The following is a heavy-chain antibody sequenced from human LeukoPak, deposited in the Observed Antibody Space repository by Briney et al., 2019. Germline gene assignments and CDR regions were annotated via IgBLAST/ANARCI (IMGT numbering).Heavy chain of an antibody. D-gene: IGHD5-24*01. CDR2: ITSSGTYI. Sequence: GGSLRLSCAASGFTFSNYSMTWGRQAPGKGLEWVSSITSSGTYIYYADSVKGRFTISGDNAKNSLYLQMNSLRAEDTAVYYCARGRGDPFDYWGQGTLVTVSS. V-gene: IGHV3-21*01. CDR1: GFTFSNYS. CDR3: ARGRGDPFDY. J-gene: IGHJ4*02.